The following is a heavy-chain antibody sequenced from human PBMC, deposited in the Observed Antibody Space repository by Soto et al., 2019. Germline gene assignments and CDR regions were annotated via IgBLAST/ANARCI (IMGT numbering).Heavy chain of an antibody. J-gene: IGHJ5*02. CDR1: GYTFTGYY. CDR3: ARDAGENTMIVVVHLNWFDP. Sequence: ASVKVSCKASGYTFTGYYMHWVRQAPGQGLEWMGWINPNSGGTNYAQKFQGRVTMTRDTSISTAYMELSRLRSDDTAVYYCARDAGENTMIVVVHLNWFDPWGQGTLVTVSS. D-gene: IGHD3-22*01. V-gene: IGHV1-2*02. CDR2: INPNSGGT.